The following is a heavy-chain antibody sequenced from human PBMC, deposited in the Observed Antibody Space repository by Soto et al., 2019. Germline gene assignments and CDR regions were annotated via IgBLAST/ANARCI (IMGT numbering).Heavy chain of an antibody. CDR3: TTSPHRDSERVFV. J-gene: IGHJ6*02. Sequence: GSLRLSCADSGFTFSTYWMSWVRRTPGKGLEWVANIKQDGTEKYYVDSVRGRLTVSRDNAKSSLYLQMNSLRVEDTAVYYCTTSPHRDSERVFVWGQGTTVTVSS. CDR1: GFTFSTYW. CDR2: IKQDGTEK. V-gene: IGHV3-7*01. D-gene: IGHD1-26*01.